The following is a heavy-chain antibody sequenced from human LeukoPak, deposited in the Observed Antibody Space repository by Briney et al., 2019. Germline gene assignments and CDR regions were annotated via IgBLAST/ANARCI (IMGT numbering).Heavy chain of an antibody. Sequence: GGSLRLSCAASGFTFSSYSMNWVRQAPGKGLEWVSSISSSSSYIYYADSVKGRFTISRDNAKNSLYLQMNSLRAEDTAVYYCARLPSLYYYYYYMDVWGKGATVTVSS. J-gene: IGHJ6*03. V-gene: IGHV3-21*01. D-gene: IGHD1-26*01. CDR1: GFTFSSYS. CDR2: ISSSSSYI. CDR3: ARLPSLYYYYYYMDV.